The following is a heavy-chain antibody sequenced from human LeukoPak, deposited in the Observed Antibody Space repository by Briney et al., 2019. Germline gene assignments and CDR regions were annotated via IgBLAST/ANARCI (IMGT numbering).Heavy chain of an antibody. V-gene: IGHV4-31*03. Sequence: SETLSLTCTVSGGSISSGGYYWSWIRQHPGKGLEWIGYIYYSGSTYYNPSLKSRVTISVDTSKNQFFLKLSSVTAADTAVYYCARLYGSGSLILTCYYGMDVWGQGTTVTVSS. CDR2: IYYSGST. CDR1: GGSISSGGYY. CDR3: ARLYGSGSLILTCYYGMDV. J-gene: IGHJ6*02. D-gene: IGHD3-10*01.